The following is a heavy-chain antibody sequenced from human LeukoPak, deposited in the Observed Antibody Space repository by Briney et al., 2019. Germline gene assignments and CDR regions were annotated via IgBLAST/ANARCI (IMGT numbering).Heavy chain of an antibody. Sequence: SETLSLTCAFYGGSFSVYYWSWIRQPPGKGLEWIGEINHSGSTNYNPSLKSRVTISVDTSKNQFSLKLSSVTAADTAMYYCAREDAVSSDDAFDLWGQGTMVTVS. V-gene: IGHV4-34*01. CDR3: AREDAVSSDDAFDL. CDR2: INHSGST. D-gene: IGHD6-19*01. CDR1: GGSFSVYY. J-gene: IGHJ3*01.